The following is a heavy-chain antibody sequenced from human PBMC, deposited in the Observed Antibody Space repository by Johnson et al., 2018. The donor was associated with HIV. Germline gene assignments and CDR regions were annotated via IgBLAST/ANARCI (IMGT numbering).Heavy chain of an antibody. Sequence: VQLVESGGGLVQPGGSLRLSCAASGFTFSSYWMSWVRQAPGKGLEWVANIKQDGSEKYYVDSVKGRFTISRDNAKNSLYLQMNSLRAEDTAVYYCARSVALIVATFDAFDIWGQGTMVTVSS. V-gene: IGHV3-7*02. CDR2: IKQDGSEK. D-gene: IGHD5-12*01. CDR3: ARSVALIVATFDAFDI. CDR1: GFTFSSYW. J-gene: IGHJ3*02.